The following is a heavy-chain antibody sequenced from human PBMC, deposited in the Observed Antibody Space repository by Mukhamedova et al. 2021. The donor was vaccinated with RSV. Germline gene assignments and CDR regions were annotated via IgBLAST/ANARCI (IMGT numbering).Heavy chain of an antibody. D-gene: IGHD2-21*02. CDR2: SKNKPNSYAT. V-gene: IGHV3-72*01. Sequence: GLEWIGLSKNKPNSYATEYASSMKGRFTISRDDSTNSLFLQMNSLNSEDPAVYYCAGCGGDCLSAFDFWGRGTLVTVS. CDR3: AGCGGDCLSAFDF. J-gene: IGHJ4*02.